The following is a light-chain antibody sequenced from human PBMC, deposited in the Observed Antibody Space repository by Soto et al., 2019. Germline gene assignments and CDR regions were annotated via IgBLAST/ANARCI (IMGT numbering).Light chain of an antibody. CDR2: AAS. CDR1: QGFTNY. Sequence: DFQMTQSPSSLCASVGGTVTLTCRASQGFTNYLAWYQQKPGKAPKLLIYAASTLQSGVPPRFSGSGSGTHFTLTISSLQPEDAATYYCQKYNTAPYTFGQGTRLEIK. V-gene: IGKV1-27*01. CDR3: QKYNTAPYT. J-gene: IGKJ5*01.